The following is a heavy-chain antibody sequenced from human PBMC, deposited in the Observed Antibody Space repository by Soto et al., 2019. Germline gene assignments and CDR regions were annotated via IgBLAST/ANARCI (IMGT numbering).Heavy chain of an antibody. CDR2: IKGDGSET. D-gene: IGHD5-12*01. CDR1: GFTFSSYW. V-gene: IGHV3-74*01. CDR3: LRGNSGYGNFDY. Sequence: GGSLRLSCAASGFTFSSYWMHWVRQAPGKGLVWVSRIKGDGSETNYADSVKGRFTISRDNAKNTLYLRLNSLRAEDTAVYYCLRGNSGYGNFDYWGQGTRVTVSS. J-gene: IGHJ4*02.